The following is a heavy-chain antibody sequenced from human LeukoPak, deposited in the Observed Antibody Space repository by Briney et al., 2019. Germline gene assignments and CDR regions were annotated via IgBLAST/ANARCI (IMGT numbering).Heavy chain of an antibody. CDR2: ISYSGSS. Sequence: SETLSLTCTVSGGSISSYYWSWIRQPPGKGLEWIGYISYSGSSNYNPSLKSRVSISVDTAKSQFSLRLSSVTAADTAVYYCARDVAGNTFDYWGQGTLVTVSS. CDR1: GGSISSYY. J-gene: IGHJ4*02. V-gene: IGHV4-59*12. CDR3: ARDVAGNTFDY. D-gene: IGHD5-12*01.